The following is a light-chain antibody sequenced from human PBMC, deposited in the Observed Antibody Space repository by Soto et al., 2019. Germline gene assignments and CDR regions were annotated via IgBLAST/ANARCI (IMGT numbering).Light chain of an antibody. CDR1: SSDVGVYKY. Sequence: QSALAQPASVSGSPGQSITISCTGTSSDVGVYKYVSWYQQHPGKAPKLIIYDVSNRPSGVFNRFSGSKSGNMASLTISGLQAEDEAEYYCSSYTGSRDVVFGGGTKLTVL. CDR2: DVS. V-gene: IGLV2-14*03. CDR3: SSYTGSRDVV. J-gene: IGLJ2*01.